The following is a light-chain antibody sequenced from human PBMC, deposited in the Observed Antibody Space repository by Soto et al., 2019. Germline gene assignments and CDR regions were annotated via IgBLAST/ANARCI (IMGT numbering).Light chain of an antibody. V-gene: IGKV3-15*01. J-gene: IGKJ1*01. Sequence: EIVLIQSPATLSLSPGESATLSFRASQSVGSLLAWYQQKPGQAPRLLIYRASTRAAGLPDRFSGSGSETDFTLTISSLQSEDSAVYYCQQYQNLWTFGQGTKVDIK. CDR2: RAS. CDR1: QSVGSL. CDR3: QQYQNLWT.